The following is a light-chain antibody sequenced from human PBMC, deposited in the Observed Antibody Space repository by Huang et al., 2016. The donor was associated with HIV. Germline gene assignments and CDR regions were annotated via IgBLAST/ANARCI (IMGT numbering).Light chain of an antibody. CDR1: QDISNY. CDR3: QQYYTYPRGT. V-gene: IGKV1-8*01. J-gene: IGKJ1*01. Sequence: AIRITQSPSSLSASAGDRVTITCRASQDISNYLAGYQQEPGKAPKLLIYTASTLQSGVPSRFSGSGSGTDFTLTIDSLQSEDFATYYCQQYYTYPRGTFGQGTKVEIK. CDR2: TAS.